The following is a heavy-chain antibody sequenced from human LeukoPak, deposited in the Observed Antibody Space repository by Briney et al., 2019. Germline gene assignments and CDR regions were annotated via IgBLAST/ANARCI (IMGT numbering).Heavy chain of an antibody. J-gene: IGHJ3*02. CDR1: GFTVSSNY. CDR3: ARDTASSGLAAFEI. CDR2: IYSGGRGTT. V-gene: IGHV3-53*01. Sequence: GGSLRLSCAASGFTVSSNYMSWGRQAPGKGLEWGSVIYSGGRGTTYSADSVKGRFTISRDNSKNTVYLQMNSLRAEDTAVYYCARDTASSGLAAFEIWGQGTMVTVSS. D-gene: IGHD3-16*01.